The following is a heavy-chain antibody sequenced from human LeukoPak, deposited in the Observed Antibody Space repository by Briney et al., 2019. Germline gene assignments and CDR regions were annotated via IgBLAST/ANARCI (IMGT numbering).Heavy chain of an antibody. CDR1: GFTFSSYS. CDR3: ASAPWLDFWSGDDAFDI. V-gene: IGHV3-48*04. D-gene: IGHD3-3*01. Sequence: PGGSLRLSCAASGFTFSSYSMNWVRQAPGKGLEWVSYISSSSSTIYYADSVKGRFTISRDNAKNSLYLQMNSLRAEDTAVYYCASAPWLDFWSGDDAFDIWGQGTMVTVSS. CDR2: ISSSSSTI. J-gene: IGHJ3*02.